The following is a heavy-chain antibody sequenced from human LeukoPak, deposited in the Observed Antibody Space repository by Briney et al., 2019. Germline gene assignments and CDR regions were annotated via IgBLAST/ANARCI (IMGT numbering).Heavy chain of an antibody. CDR3: AREGIVVVAAAVYFDY. D-gene: IGHD2-2*01. CDR1: GGSISSYY. Sequence: ETLSLTCTVSGGSISSYYWSWVRQAPGKGLEWVSAISGSGGSAYYADSVKGRFTISRDNSKNTLYLQMNSLRAEDTAVYYCAREGIVVVAAAVYFDYWGQGTLVTVSS. CDR2: ISGSGGSA. J-gene: IGHJ4*02. V-gene: IGHV3-23*01.